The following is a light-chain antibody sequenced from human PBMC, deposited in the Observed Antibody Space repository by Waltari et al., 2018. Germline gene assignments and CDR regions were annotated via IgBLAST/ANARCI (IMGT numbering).Light chain of an antibody. Sequence: QLVLTQSPSASASLGASVKLTCTLSSGHSSYAIAWHQQQPEKGPRYLMKLNSDGSHSKGDGIPDRFSGSSSGAERYLTISSRQSEDEADYYCQTWGTGIWVVFGGGTKLTVL. CDR3: QTWGTGIWVV. V-gene: IGLV4-69*01. CDR2: LNSDGSH. CDR1: SGHSSYA. J-gene: IGLJ2*01.